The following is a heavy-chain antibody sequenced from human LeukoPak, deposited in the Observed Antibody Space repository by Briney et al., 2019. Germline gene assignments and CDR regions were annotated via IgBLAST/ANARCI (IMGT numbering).Heavy chain of an antibody. CDR1: GFSLSTSGVG. D-gene: IGHD5-18*01. J-gene: IGHJ4*02. CDR3: PHLGEENSYGYH. Sequence: SGPTLVNPTQTLTLTCTFSGFSLSTSGVGVGWIRQPPGKALEWLALIYWDDDKRYSPSLKSRLTITKDTSKNQVVLTMTNMDPGNTPTFYCPHLGEENSYGYHGGQEPLAPVPT. V-gene: IGHV2-5*02. CDR2: IYWDDDK.